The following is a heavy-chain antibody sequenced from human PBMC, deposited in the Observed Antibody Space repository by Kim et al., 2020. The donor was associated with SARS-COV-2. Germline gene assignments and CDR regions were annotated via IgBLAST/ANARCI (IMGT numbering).Heavy chain of an antibody. CDR1: GYTFTSYA. CDR3: ANLGGRLPASRRYFDY. CDR2: INTNTGNP. J-gene: IGHJ4*02. Sequence: ASVKVSCKASGYTFTSYAMNWVRQAPGQGLEWMGWINTNTGNPTYAQGFTGRFVFSLDTSVSTAYLQISSLKAEDTAVYYCANLGGRLPASRRYFDYWGQGTLVTVSS. V-gene: IGHV7-4-1*02. D-gene: IGHD1-26*01.